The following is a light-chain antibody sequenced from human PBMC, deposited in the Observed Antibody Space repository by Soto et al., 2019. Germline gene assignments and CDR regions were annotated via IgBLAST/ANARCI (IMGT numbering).Light chain of an antibody. V-gene: IGKV1-5*03. Sequence: DIQMTQSPSALSASVGDRVTITCRASQSISGYLTWFQQKPGKTPNLLIYKASRLETEVPSRFSGSGSGTEFTLTISSLQSDDFATYYCQKYSSSSRKFGQGTKGAIK. CDR3: QKYSSSSRK. CDR2: KAS. J-gene: IGKJ1*01. CDR1: QSISGY.